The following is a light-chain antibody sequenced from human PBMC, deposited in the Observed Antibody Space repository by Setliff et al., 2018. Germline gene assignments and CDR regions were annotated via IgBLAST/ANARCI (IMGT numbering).Light chain of an antibody. Sequence: QSVLTQPPSASGSPGQSVTVSCTGTSSDVGNYDFVSWYQQRPGKAPKLLIYEVNKRPSGVPDRFSGSKSGNTASLTVSGLQAEDEADYYCSSYAGSNNFCVFGTGTKVTVL. CDR3: SSYAGSNNFCV. CDR1: SSDVGNYDF. CDR2: EVN. V-gene: IGLV2-8*01. J-gene: IGLJ1*01.